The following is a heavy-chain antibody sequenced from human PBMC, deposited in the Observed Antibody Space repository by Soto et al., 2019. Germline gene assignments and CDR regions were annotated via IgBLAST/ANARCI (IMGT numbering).Heavy chain of an antibody. D-gene: IGHD2-15*01. J-gene: IGHJ4*02. CDR3: ARASAYTATDFDY. CDR1: GGSISSGDYY. CDR2: IFYSGNT. V-gene: IGHV4-30-4*01. Sequence: QVQLQESGPGLVKPSQTLCLTCTVSGGSISSGDYYWCWIRQPPGKGLEWIGSIFYSGNTHYNPALRSRLTISVDTSKNQFSLKLSSVTAADTAVYYCARASAYTATDFDYWGQGTLVTVSS.